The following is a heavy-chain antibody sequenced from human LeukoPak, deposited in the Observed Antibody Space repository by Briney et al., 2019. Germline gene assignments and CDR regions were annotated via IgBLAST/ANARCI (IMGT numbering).Heavy chain of an antibody. CDR1: GFSLSTTGMC. V-gene: IGHV2-70*11. CDR3: ARMPHDSSSYYAFDI. CDR2: IDWDDDK. Sequence: SGPTLGNPTHTLALTCTFSGFSLSTTGMCVVWIRQPPGKALEWLARIDWDDDKYYSTSLKTRLTISKDTSKNQVVLKMTNMDPVDTATYYCARMPHDSSSYYAFDIWGQGTMVTVSS. D-gene: IGHD3-22*01. J-gene: IGHJ3*02.